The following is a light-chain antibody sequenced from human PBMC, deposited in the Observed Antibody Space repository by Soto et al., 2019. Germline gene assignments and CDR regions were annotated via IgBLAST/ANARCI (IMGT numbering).Light chain of an antibody. CDR1: QSVSSN. V-gene: IGKV3-15*01. CDR2: RTS. J-gene: IGKJ4*01. CDR3: QQYNNWPRAT. Sequence: EIVMTQSPGTLSLTRGERATLSCRASQSVSSNLAWYQQKPGQAPRLLMFRTSSRATGFPARFSGSGSGTEFNLTISSLQSEDFGVYYCQQYNNWPRATFGGGTKVDIK.